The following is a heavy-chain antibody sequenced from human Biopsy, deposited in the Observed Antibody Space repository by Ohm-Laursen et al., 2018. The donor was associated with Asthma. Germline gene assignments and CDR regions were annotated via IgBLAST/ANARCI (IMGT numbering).Heavy chain of an antibody. J-gene: IGHJ3*01. CDR2: VNTGNGDT. CDR3: ARTYYDFLTGQVKDVFGA. V-gene: IGHV1-3*04. Sequence: ASVKVSCKASGYNFISFAIHWVRQAPGQRLEWMGWVNTGNGDTKYSQKFQGRVTITRGTSASTAYMELRSLRSEDTATYYCARTYYDFLTGQVKDVFGAWGQGTMVTVSS. CDR1: GYNFISFA. D-gene: IGHD3-9*01.